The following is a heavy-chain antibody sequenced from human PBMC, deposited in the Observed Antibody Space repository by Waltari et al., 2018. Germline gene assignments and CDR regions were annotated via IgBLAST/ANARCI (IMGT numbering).Heavy chain of an antibody. CDR3: ARDPDYGGNRGWVDY. J-gene: IGHJ4*02. Sequence: QVRLVQSGAEVKKPGSSVKVSCKAFGGSFSSYSITWVRQAPGQGLEWMGGSIPVFGTANYAQKFQGRVTITADKSTSTAYMELSSLRSEDTAVYYCARDPDYGGNRGWVDYWGQGTLVTVSS. D-gene: IGHD4-17*01. V-gene: IGHV1-69*06. CDR1: GGSFSSYS. CDR2: SIPVFGTA.